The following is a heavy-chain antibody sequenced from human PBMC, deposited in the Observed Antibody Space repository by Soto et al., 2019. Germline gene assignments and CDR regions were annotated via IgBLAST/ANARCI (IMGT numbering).Heavy chain of an antibody. CDR3: AREEDSSPYYYYGMDV. Sequence: GASVKVSCKASGGTFSSYAISWVRQAPGQGPEWMGGIIPIFGTANYAQKFQGRVTITADESTSTAYMELSSLRSEDTAVYYCAREEDSSPYYYYGMDVWGQGTTVTVSS. CDR2: IIPIFGTA. CDR1: GGTFSSYA. J-gene: IGHJ6*02. V-gene: IGHV1-69*13.